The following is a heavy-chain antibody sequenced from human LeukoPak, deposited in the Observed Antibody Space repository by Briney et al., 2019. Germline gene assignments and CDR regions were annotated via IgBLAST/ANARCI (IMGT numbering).Heavy chain of an antibody. D-gene: IGHD1-26*01. CDR2: IDNNGIT. V-gene: IGHV4-34*01. Sequence: PSGTLSLTCAVSGESFSGNFWTWIRQSPGKGLEWIGEIDNNGITNYNPSLKSRVTMSVDTTRKRSSLRLTSESAADTGVYYCARGGGGAKAFYFDYWGQGSLVTVSS. CDR3: ARGGGGAKAFYFDY. CDR1: GESFSGNF. J-gene: IGHJ4*02.